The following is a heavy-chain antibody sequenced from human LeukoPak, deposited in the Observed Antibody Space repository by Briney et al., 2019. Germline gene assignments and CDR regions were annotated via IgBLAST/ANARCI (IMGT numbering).Heavy chain of an antibody. Sequence: ASVKVSCKASGYTFTSYGISWVRQAPGQGLEWMGWISAYNGNINYAQKLQGRVTMTTDTSTSTAYMELRSLRSDDTAVYYCARVEYSSSSTWFDPWGQGTLVTVSS. J-gene: IGHJ5*02. CDR2: ISAYNGNI. CDR3: ARVEYSSSSTWFDP. D-gene: IGHD6-6*01. CDR1: GYTFTSYG. V-gene: IGHV1-18*01.